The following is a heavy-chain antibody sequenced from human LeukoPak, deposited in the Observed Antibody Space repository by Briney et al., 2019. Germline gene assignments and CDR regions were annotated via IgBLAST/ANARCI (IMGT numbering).Heavy chain of an antibody. CDR2: IYYSGST. CDR3: AYLNYYDSSGYYQYYYYYYYMDV. J-gene: IGHJ6*03. Sequence: SETLSLTCTVSGGSISSSSYYWGWIRQPPGKGLEWVGSIYYSGSTYSNPSLNSLVTISVDTSKNQFSLMLSSVTAADTAVYYCAYLNYYDSSGYYQYYYYYYYMDVWGKGTTATVSS. V-gene: IGHV4-39*01. D-gene: IGHD3-22*01. CDR1: GGSISSSSYY.